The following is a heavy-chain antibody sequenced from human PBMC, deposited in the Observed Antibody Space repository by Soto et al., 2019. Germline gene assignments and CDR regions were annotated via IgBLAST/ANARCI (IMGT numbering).Heavy chain of an antibody. CDR3: VRGGHGSGSYLGSS. V-gene: IGHV3-7*03. CDR1: GFTFTTYW. J-gene: IGHJ5*02. D-gene: IGHD3-10*01. CDR2: IRQDGRAQ. Sequence: GGSLRLSCVASGFTFTTYWMSWVRQAPGKGLEWVANIRQDGRAQYYVDSVKGRFTISRDNAKNSVYLQMDRLSVEDTALYYCVRGGHGSGSYLGSSWGQGILVTVST.